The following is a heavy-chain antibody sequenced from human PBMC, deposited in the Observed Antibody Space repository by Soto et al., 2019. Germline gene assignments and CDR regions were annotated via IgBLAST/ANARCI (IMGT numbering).Heavy chain of an antibody. J-gene: IGHJ6*02. CDR2: VYHNGTS. D-gene: IGHD2-15*01. CDR3: ARDLDRYFSVTSCHAMDV. V-gene: IGHV4-4*02. Sequence: VHLQESGPGLVKPSGTVSLTCVVSGGSIRSTHWWAWVRQTPGKGLEWIGEVYHNGTSNYNPSLTGLAHISVDRSKDQVSLRLNSVIDAYTAVYYCARDLDRYFSVTSCHAMDVWCQGTPVTVSS. CDR1: GGSIRSTHW.